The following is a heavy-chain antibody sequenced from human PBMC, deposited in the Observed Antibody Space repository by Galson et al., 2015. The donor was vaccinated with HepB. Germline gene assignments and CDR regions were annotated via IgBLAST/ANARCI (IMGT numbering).Heavy chain of an antibody. CDR2: IYPNDSDT. Sequence: QSGAEVKKPGESLQISCKASGYRFSTSWIDWVRQMPGRGLEWMAMIYPNDSDTRYNPSLEGHVIMSVDKSINTAYLQWRGPKPSDSGIYFCARTSGFPWGQGTQVTVSS. J-gene: IGHJ5*02. CDR3: ARTSGFP. V-gene: IGHV5-51*03. D-gene: IGHD5-12*01. CDR1: GYRFSTSW.